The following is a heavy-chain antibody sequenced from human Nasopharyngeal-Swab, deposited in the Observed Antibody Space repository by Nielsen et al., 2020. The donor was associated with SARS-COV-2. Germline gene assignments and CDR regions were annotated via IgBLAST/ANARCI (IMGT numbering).Heavy chain of an antibody. CDR3: AREVRGYIDY. CDR1: GFIFNNYG. Sequence: GESLKISCAASGFIFNNYGMHWVRQAPGKGLEWVSTVYPGGSTYYADSVEGRFILSRDNSNLYLQMNNLRADDTAVYYCAREVRGYIDYWGQGTLVTVSS. D-gene: IGHD4/OR15-4a*01. J-gene: IGHJ4*01. CDR2: VYPGGST. V-gene: IGHV3-53*01.